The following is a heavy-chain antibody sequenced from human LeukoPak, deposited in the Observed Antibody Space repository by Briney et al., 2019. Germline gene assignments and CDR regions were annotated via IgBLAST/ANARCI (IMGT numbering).Heavy chain of an antibody. J-gene: IGHJ5*02. V-gene: IGHV4-34*01. CDR1: GGSFSGYY. CDR3: ARSSGYTYGDYGGRGSWFDP. Sequence: SGTLSLTCAVYGGSFSGYYWSWIRQPPGKGLEWIGEINHSGSTNYNPSLKSRVTISVDTSKNQFSLKLSSVAAADTAVYCCARSSGYTYGDYGGRGSWFDPWGQGTLVTVSS. CDR2: INHSGST. D-gene: IGHD4-17*01.